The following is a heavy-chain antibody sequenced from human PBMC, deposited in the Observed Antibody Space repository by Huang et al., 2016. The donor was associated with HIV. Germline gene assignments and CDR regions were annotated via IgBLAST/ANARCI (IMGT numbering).Heavy chain of an antibody. CDR1: GYTFTSYF. CDR3: ARSEVTVVIKMAVAGALQY. D-gene: IGHD3-22*01. CDR2: IDPAEGTT. J-gene: IGHJ4*02. Sequence: QVQLVQSGAEVKKPGASVRISCVTSGYTFTSYFIHWVRQAPGQGLEWMAIIDPAEGTTNYAPKFQGRVTMTTDTSTGTAYMELSSLTAEETAVYYCARSEVTVVIKMAVAGALQYWGQGAHVTVSP. V-gene: IGHV1-46*01.